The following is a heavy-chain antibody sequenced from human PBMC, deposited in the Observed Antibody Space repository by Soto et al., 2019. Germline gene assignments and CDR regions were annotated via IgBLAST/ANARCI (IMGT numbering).Heavy chain of an antibody. J-gene: IGHJ4*02. D-gene: IGHD1-1*01. Sequence: EVQLVESGGGLVKPGGSLRLSCAGSGFSFSTSTMNWVRQAPGKGLEFVSSIGRTGIDRYYIDSVKGRFTISRDNAQNSLYLQMNSLRAEEIALYYCVCDDNRRYWGQGTLVTVSS. CDR2: IGRTGIDR. CDR3: VCDDNRRY. CDR1: GFSFSTST. V-gene: IGHV3-21*03.